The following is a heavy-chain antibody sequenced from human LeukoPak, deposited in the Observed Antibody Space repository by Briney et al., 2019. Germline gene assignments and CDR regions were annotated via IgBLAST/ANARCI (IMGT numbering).Heavy chain of an antibody. V-gene: IGHV4-61*01. Sequence: SETLSLTCTVSGGSISSSSYYWSWIRQPPGKGLEWIGYIYYSGSTNYNPSLKSRVTISVDTSKNQFSLKLSSVTAADTAVYYCARRRDYYYYYGMDVWGQGTTVTVSS. CDR1: GGSISSSSYY. J-gene: IGHJ6*02. CDR2: IYYSGST. CDR3: ARRRDYYYYYGMDV.